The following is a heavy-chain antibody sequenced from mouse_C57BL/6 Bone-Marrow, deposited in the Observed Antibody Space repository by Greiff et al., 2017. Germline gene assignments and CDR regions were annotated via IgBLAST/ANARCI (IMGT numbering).Heavy chain of an antibody. J-gene: IGHJ3*01. CDR3: ARVGWCLRRFAY. Sequence: VQVVESGAELVRPGTSVKVSCKASGYAFTNYLIEWVKQRPGQGLEWIGVINPGSGGTNYNEKFKGKATLTADKSSSTAYMQLSSLTSEDSAVYFCARVGWCLRRFAYWGQGTLVTVSA. V-gene: IGHV1-54*01. CDR1: GYAFTNYL. CDR2: INPGSGGT. D-gene: IGHD2-13*01.